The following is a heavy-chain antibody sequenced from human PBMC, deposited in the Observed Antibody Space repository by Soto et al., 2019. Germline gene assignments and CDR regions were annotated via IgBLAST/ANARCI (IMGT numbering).Heavy chain of an antibody. CDR3: TKRRNVLRFLEWSSGMEV. Sequence: LRLSCAASGFTFSNYGMHWVRQAPGKGLEWVAFISDDGSNKYYADSMKGRFTMSRDNSKRTLYLQMSSLRVEDTAVYYCTKRRNVLRFLEWSSGMEVWGQGXTVTVYS. D-gene: IGHD3-3*01. J-gene: IGHJ6*02. CDR1: GFTFSNYG. V-gene: IGHV3-30*18. CDR2: ISDDGSNK.